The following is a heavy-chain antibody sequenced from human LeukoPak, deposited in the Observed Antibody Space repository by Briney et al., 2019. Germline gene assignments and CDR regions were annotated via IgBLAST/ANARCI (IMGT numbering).Heavy chain of an antibody. CDR3: AKDHYSDYFSTGAFDI. D-gene: IGHD4-11*01. CDR1: GVTFSSFD. V-gene: IGHV3-23*01. J-gene: IGHJ3*02. Sequence: PGGSLRRSCAASGVTFSSFDTSWVRQAPGEGLEWVSAICGSGGSTYNADSVKGRFTISRDNSKNTMYLQMNSLRAEDTAVYYCAKDHYSDYFSTGAFDIWGQGTTVIVSS. CDR2: ICGSGGST.